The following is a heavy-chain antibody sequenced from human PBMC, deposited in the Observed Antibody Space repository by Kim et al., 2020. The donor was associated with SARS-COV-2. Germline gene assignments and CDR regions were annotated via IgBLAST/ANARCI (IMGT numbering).Heavy chain of an antibody. J-gene: IGHJ4*02. CDR2: MDPNSGNT. D-gene: IGHD3-22*01. Sequence: LTSQEIKWVRQATGEGPEWMGWMDPNSGNTGYAHKCQGRGTMTRNTSISSADMELMSLRSADTAVYYCASTYYYDCSGDAPFDDWGQGTL. CDR3: ASTYYYDCSGDAPFDD. CDR1: LTSQE. V-gene: IGHV1-8*01.